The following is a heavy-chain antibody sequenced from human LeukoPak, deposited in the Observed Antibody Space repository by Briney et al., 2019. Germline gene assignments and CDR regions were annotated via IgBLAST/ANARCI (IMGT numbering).Heavy chain of an antibody. Sequence: GGSLRLSCAASGFSFSSFGMHWARQAPGKGLEWVAVISYDGYKKYYGDSVKGRFTISRDNSMNTLYLKMNSLRADDTAVYYCSRDPRGIALAGTYDYWGQGILVTVSS. CDR2: ISYDGYKK. CDR1: GFSFSSFG. V-gene: IGHV3-30*03. CDR3: SRDPRGIALAGTYDY. J-gene: IGHJ4*02. D-gene: IGHD6-19*01.